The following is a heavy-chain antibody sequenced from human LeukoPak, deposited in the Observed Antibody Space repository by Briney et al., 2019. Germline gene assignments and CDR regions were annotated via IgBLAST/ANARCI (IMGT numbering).Heavy chain of an antibody. V-gene: IGHV3-23*01. CDR1: GFTFSSYA. CDR2: ISGSGGST. D-gene: IGHD2-2*02. CDR3: VNYLVAVPAAIDY. Sequence: GGSLRLSCAASGFTFSSYAMSWVRQAPGKGLEWVSAISGSGGSTYYADSVKGRFTISRDNSKNTLYLQMNSLRAEDTAVYYCVNYLVAVPAAIDYWGQGTLVTVSS. J-gene: IGHJ4*02.